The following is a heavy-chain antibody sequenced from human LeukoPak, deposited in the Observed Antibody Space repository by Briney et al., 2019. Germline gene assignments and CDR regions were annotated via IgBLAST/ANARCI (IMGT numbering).Heavy chain of an antibody. CDR3: ARVVSGSYRLDY. Sequence: SETLSLTCAVYGGSFSGYYWRWIRQPPGTGMGWIGEINHSGSTNYNPSLKSRVTISGDTSKNQFSLKLSSVTAADTAVYYCARVVSGSYRLDYWGQGTLVTVSS. CDR1: GGSFSGYY. J-gene: IGHJ4*02. CDR2: INHSGST. V-gene: IGHV4-34*01. D-gene: IGHD1-26*01.